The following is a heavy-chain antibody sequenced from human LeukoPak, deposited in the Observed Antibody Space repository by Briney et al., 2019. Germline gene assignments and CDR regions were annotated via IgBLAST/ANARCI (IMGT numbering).Heavy chain of an antibody. V-gene: IGHV3-7*01. D-gene: IGHD3-10*01. CDR1: GFTFSSYW. Sequence: PGGSLRLSCAASGFTFSSYWMSWVRQAPGKGLEWVANIKHDGSEKYYVDSVKGRFTISRDNAKNTLYLQMNSLRAEDTAVYYCARESAVADVRFGYYYMDVWGKGTTVTVSS. CDR2: IKHDGSEK. J-gene: IGHJ6*03. CDR3: ARESAVADVRFGYYYMDV.